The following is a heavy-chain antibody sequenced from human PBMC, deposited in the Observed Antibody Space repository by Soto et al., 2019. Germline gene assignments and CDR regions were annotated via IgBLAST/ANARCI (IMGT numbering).Heavy chain of an antibody. V-gene: IGHV1-69*02. J-gene: IGHJ6*02. Sequence: QVQLVQSGAEVKKPGSSVKVSCKASGGTFSSYTISWVRQAPGQGLEWMGRIIPILGIANYAQKFQGRVTITADSCTSKAYMELHSLGCEDTGVYYCASVGHCCRGGGAQNPGVWGQGTTVTVSS. CDR2: IIPILGIA. CDR3: ASVGHCCRGGGAQNPGV. D-gene: IGHD2-15*01. CDR1: GGTFSSYT.